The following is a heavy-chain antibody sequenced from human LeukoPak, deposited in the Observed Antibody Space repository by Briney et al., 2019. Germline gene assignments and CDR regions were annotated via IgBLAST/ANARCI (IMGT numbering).Heavy chain of an antibody. CDR1: GYTFTSYY. D-gene: IGHD5-18*01. CDR3: AREIGPIQLHLWGSAFDY. V-gene: IGHV1-46*01. J-gene: IGHJ4*02. Sequence: ASVKVSCKASGYTFTSYYMHWVRQAPGQGLEWMGIINPSGGSTSYAQKFQGRVTMTRDTSTSTVYMKLSSLRSEDTAVYYCAREIGPIQLHLWGSAFDYWGQGTLVTVSS. CDR2: INPSGGST.